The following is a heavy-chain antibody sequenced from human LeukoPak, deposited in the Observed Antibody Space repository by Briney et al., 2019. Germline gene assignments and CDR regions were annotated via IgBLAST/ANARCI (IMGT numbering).Heavy chain of an antibody. CDR2: ST. CDR3: AREDSSWSSFDF. Sequence: SQTLSLTCAVSGGSISSGAYSWSWIRQPPGKGLEWIGSTYYNPSLKSRVTIPVDRSKNQFSLKLSSVTAADTAVYYCAREDSSWSSFDFWGQGTLVTVSS. CDR1: GGSISSGAYS. D-gene: IGHD6-13*01. V-gene: IGHV4-30-2*01. J-gene: IGHJ4*02.